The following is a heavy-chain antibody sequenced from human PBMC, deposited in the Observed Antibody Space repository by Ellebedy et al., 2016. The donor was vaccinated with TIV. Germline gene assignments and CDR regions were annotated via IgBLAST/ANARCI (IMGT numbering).Heavy chain of an antibody. V-gene: IGHV4-59*08. CDR1: GDSIRSSF. D-gene: IGHD3-9*01. J-gene: IGHJ6*02. CDR3: ARGPLRYFDWVYYYHGMDV. Sequence: MPSETLSLTCSVSGDSIRSSFWSWIRQPPGKGLEWIGSIYYSGSTSYNPSLKSRVTLSVDTSKDQFSLRLSSVTAADTAVYYCARGPLRYFDWVYYYHGMDVWGQGTTVTVSS. CDR2: IYYSGST.